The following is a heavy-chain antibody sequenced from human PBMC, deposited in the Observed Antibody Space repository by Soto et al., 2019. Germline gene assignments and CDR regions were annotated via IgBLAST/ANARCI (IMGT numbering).Heavy chain of an antibody. J-gene: IGHJ4*02. CDR3: AREAGPSGSSSH. V-gene: IGHV1-69*13. CDR1: GGTFSSYA. CDR2: IIPIFGTA. D-gene: IGHD6-6*01. Sequence: GAAVKVSCKASGGTFSSYAISWVRQAPGQGLEWMGGIIPIFGTANYAQKFQGRVTITADESTSTAYMELSSLRSEDTAVYYCAREAGPSGSSSHWGQGTLVTVSS.